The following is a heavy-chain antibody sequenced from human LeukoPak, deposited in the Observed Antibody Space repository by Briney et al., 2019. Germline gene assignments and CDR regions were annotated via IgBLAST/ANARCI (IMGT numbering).Heavy chain of an antibody. CDR2: ISGSGGST. Sequence: GGSLRLSCVASGFTFSRYGMTWVRQAPGKGLQWVSAISGSGGSTYYADSVKGRFTISRDNAKNSLYLQMNSLRAEDTAVYYCARWRYRYGRYFDYWGQGTLVTVSS. V-gene: IGHV3-23*01. J-gene: IGHJ4*02. CDR1: GFTFSRYG. CDR3: ARWRYRYGRYFDY. D-gene: IGHD5-18*01.